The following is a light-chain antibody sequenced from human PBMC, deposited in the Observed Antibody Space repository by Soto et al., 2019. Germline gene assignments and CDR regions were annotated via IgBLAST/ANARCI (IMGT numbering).Light chain of an antibody. CDR1: QSVRSN. V-gene: IGKV3-15*01. Sequence: EIVMTQSPATLSVSPGEWATLSCRASQSVRSNLAWYQQKPGQAPRLLIYAASTRATGIPARFSGSGSGTEFTLTISSLQSEDFAVYYCQQYNNWPYWTFGQGTKV. CDR2: AAS. CDR3: QQYNNWPYWT. J-gene: IGKJ1*01.